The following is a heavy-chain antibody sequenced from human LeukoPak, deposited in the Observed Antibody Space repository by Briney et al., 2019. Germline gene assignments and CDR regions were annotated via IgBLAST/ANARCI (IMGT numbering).Heavy chain of an antibody. V-gene: IGHV3-9*01. D-gene: IGHD6-13*01. CDR3: ARDEWQQLDPFDY. Sequence: PGGSLRLSCAASGFTFDDYAMHWVRQAPGKGLEWVSGISWNSGSIGYADSVKGRFTISRDNAKNSLYLQMNSLRAEDTAVYYCARDEWQQLDPFDYWGQGTLVTVSS. CDR2: ISWNSGSI. J-gene: IGHJ4*02. CDR1: GFTFDDYA.